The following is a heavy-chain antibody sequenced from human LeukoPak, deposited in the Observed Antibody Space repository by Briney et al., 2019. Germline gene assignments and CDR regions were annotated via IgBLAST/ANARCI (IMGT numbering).Heavy chain of an antibody. CDR2: ISGSGGST. J-gene: IGHJ4*02. CDR3: ARDYFDY. CDR1: GFTFSSYV. Sequence: GGSLRLSCAASGFTFSSYVMSWVRQAPVKGLEWVSAISGSGGSTYYADSVKGRFTISRDDAKNSVYLQMNSLRAEDTALYYCARDYFDYWGQGTLVIVSS. V-gene: IGHV3-23*01.